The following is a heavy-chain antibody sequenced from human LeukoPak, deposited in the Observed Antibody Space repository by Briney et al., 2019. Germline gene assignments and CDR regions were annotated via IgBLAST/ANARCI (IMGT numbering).Heavy chain of an antibody. V-gene: IGHV4-61*01. Sequence: SETLSLTCTVSGGSVSSGSYYWSWIRQPPGKELEWIGYIYYSGTTNYNPSLNSRVTISVDTSKNQFSLKLSSVTATDTAVYYCARGRYYGSGSYYNVLDLDYWGQGTLVTVSS. D-gene: IGHD3-10*01. CDR1: GGSVSSGSYY. CDR3: ARGRYYGSGSYYNVLDLDY. CDR2: IYYSGTT. J-gene: IGHJ4*02.